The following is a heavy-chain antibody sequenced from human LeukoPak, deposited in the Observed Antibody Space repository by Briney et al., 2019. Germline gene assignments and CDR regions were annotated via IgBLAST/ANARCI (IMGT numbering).Heavy chain of an antibody. V-gene: IGHV4-39*07. CDR3: AREGTARFDP. D-gene: IGHD3-10*01. J-gene: IGHJ5*02. Sequence: WVRQAPGKGPEWIGSVYYSGSTYYNPSLKSRVTISVDTSKNQFSLKLSSVTAADTAVYYCAREGTARFDPWGQGTLVTVSS. CDR2: VYYSGST.